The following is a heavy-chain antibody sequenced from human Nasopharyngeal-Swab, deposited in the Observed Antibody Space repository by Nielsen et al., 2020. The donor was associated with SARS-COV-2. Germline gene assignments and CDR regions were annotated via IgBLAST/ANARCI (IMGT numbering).Heavy chain of an antibody. CDR3: ASPRGYYDSSGAFDY. CDR2: ISSSSSSYI. D-gene: IGHD3-22*01. Sequence: GESLKISCAASGFTFSSYSMNWVRQAPGKGLEWVSPISSSSSSYIYYADSVKGRFTISRDNAKNSLYLQMNSLRAEDTAVYYCASPRGYYDSSGAFDYWGQGTLVTVSS. J-gene: IGHJ4*02. V-gene: IGHV3-21*01. CDR1: GFTFSSYS.